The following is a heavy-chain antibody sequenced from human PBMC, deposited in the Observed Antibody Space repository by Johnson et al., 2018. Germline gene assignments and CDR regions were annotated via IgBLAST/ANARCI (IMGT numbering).Heavy chain of an antibody. J-gene: IGHJ4*02. Sequence: EVQLVESGGDLVQPGGSLRLSCAASGFTLITYWMTWVRQAPRKGLEWVANIRQDGREIYYVDSVQGRFTISRDNGKTSLFLQMNILRAEDTVGYYCAKNGMHFDIWSGIIQSSHDFDYWGQGTLVTVSS. CDR3: AKNGMHFDIWSGIIQSSHDFDY. V-gene: IGHV3-7*01. D-gene: IGHD3-9*01. CDR2: IRQDGREI. CDR1: GFTLITYW.